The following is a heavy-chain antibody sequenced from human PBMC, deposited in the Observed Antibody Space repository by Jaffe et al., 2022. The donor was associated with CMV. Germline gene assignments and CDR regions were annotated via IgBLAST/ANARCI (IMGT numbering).Heavy chain of an antibody. V-gene: IGHV3-15*01. J-gene: IGHJ4*02. CDR1: GFTFSNAW. CDR2: IKSKTDGGTT. CDR3: TTEPYYYDSSGYLDY. D-gene: IGHD3-22*01. Sequence: EVQLVESGGGLVKPGGSLRLSCAASGFTFSNAWMSWVRQAPGKGLEWVGRIKSKTDGGTTDYAAPVKGRFTISRDDSKNTLYLQMNSLKTEDTAVYYCTTEPYYYDSSGYLDYWGQGTLVTVSS.